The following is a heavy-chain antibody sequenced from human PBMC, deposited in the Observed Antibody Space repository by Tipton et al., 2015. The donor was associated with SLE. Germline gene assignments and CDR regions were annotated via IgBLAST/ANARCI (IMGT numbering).Heavy chain of an antibody. D-gene: IGHD6-19*01. CDR1: GFTFNNYW. CDR3: AKDLYHSGWYQGHFEY. J-gene: IGHJ4*02. CDR2: IKKDGSQK. Sequence: SLRLSCAASGFTFNNYWMTWVRQAPGKGLEWVANIKKDGSQKFYVDSVKGRFTISRDNSKNTLYLQMSSLRVEDTAVYYCAKDLYHSGWYQGHFEYWGQGTPVTVSS. V-gene: IGHV3-7*01.